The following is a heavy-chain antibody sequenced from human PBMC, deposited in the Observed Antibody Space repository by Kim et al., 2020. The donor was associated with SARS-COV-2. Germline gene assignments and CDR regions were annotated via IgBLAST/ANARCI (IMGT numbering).Heavy chain of an antibody. CDR2: IYHSGST. J-gene: IGHJ2*01. Sequence: SENLSLTCAVSGGSISSSNWWSWVRQPPGKGLEWIGEIYHSGSTNYNPSLKSRVTISVDKSKNQFSLKLSSVTAADTAVYYCARLRFLEWLSPGWYFDRWGRGTLVTVSS. V-gene: IGHV4-4*02. D-gene: IGHD3-3*01. CDR1: GGSISSSNW. CDR3: ARLRFLEWLSPGWYFDR.